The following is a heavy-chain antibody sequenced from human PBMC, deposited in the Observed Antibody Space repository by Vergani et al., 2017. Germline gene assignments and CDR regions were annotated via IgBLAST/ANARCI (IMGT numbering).Heavy chain of an antibody. Sequence: QVQLVESGGGVVQPGRSLRLSCAASGFTFSYYGMHWVRQAPGKGLEWVAVISYDGRNKYYADSVKGRFTISRDNSKNTLYLQMNSLRAEDTAVYYCATEPEGSSTRYYYYYMDVWGKXP. CDR3: ATEPEGSSTRYYYYYMDV. CDR1: GFTFSYYG. V-gene: IGHV3-30*03. D-gene: IGHD2-2*01. CDR2: ISYDGRNK. J-gene: IGHJ6*03.